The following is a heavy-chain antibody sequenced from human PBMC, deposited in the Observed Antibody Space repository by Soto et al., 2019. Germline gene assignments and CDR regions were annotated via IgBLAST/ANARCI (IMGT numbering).Heavy chain of an antibody. CDR1: GGSISSSNYY. CDR2: IYYSGST. CDR3: ARTGKFYYYDTTGLPFDP. J-gene: IGHJ5*02. Sequence: SETLSLTCTVSGGSISSSNYYWGWIRQPPGKGLEWIGSIYYSGSTYYNPSLKSRVTISVDTSNNQFSLTLTSVTAADTAVYFCARTGKFYYYDTTGLPFDPWGPGILVTVSS. D-gene: IGHD3-22*01. V-gene: IGHV4-39*07.